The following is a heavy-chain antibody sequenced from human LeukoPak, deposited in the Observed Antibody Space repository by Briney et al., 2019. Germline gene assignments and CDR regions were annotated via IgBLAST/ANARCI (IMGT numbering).Heavy chain of an antibody. V-gene: IGHV4-39*07. J-gene: IGHJ6*03. CDR3: ARTPATTASYMDV. Sequence: PSETLSLTCTVSGGSISSSYSYWGWIRQPPGKGLEWIGNIYYSGSTYYSPSLTSRVTVSVDTSENQVSLKLNSVTAADTAIYYCARTPATTASYMDVWGKGTTVTVSS. CDR2: IYYSGST. D-gene: IGHD4-11*01. CDR1: GGSISSSYSY.